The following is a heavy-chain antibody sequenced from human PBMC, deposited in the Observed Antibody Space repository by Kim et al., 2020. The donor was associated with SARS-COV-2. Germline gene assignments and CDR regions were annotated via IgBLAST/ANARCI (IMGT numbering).Heavy chain of an antibody. V-gene: IGHV3-73*01. CDR2: IRSKANSYAT. CDR1: GFTFSGSA. CDR3: TSWTYYYGSGSYYNPGDV. D-gene: IGHD3-10*01. Sequence: GGSLRLSCAASGFTFSGSAMHWVRQASGKGLEWVGRIRSKANSYATAYAASVKGRFTISRDDSKNTAYLQMNSLKTEDTAMYYCTSWTYYYGSGSYYNPGDVWGQGTTVTVSS. J-gene: IGHJ6*02.